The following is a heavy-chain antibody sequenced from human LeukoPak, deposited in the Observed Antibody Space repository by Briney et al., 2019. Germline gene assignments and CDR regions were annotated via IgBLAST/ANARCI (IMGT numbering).Heavy chain of an antibody. CDR3: AKGTLGADRGGYSLYYYYMDV. J-gene: IGHJ6*03. V-gene: IGHV3-30*02. CDR2: IRYDGSNK. D-gene: IGHD5-18*01. CDR1: GFTFSSYG. Sequence: GGSLRLSCAASGFTFSSYGMHWVRQAPGKGLEWVAFIRYDGSNKYYADSVKGRFTISRDNSKNTLYLQMNSLRAEDTAVYYCAKGTLGADRGGYSLYYYYMDVWGKGTTVTVS.